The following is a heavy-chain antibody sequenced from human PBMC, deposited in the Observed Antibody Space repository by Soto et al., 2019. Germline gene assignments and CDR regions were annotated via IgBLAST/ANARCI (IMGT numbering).Heavy chain of an antibody. J-gene: IGHJ6*02. CDR3: AKDRLRIIDPQYYYYGMDV. D-gene: IGHD3-16*01. V-gene: IGHV3-30*18. CDR1: GFTFSSYG. CDR2: ISYDGSHK. Sequence: QVQLVESGGGVVQPGRSLRLSCAASGFTFSSYGMHWVRQAPGKGLEWVAIISYDGSHKYYADSVKGRFTISRDNSKNTLYLQMNSLRAEDTAVYYCAKDRLRIIDPQYYYYGMDVWGQGTSVTVSS.